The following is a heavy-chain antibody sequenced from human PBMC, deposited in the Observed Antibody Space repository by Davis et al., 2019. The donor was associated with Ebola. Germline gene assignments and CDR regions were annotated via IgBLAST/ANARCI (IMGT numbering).Heavy chain of an antibody. Sequence: GESLKISCKCSGYSFNTYWIGWVRQMPGKGLEWMGLIDPDDTDTRYSPSFQGQVTIPADKSISTAYLQWSSLKASDTAMYYCVRRTLRRCSGGICYPDYGMDVWGKGTTVTVSS. CDR3: VRRTLRRCSGGICYPDYGMDV. D-gene: IGHD2-15*01. J-gene: IGHJ6*04. CDR2: IDPDDTDT. V-gene: IGHV5-51*01. CDR1: GYSFNTYW.